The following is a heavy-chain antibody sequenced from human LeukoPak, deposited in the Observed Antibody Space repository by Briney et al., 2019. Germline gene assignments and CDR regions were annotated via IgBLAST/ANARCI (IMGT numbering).Heavy chain of an antibody. Sequence: PGGSLRLSCAASGFTFDDYAMHWVRHAPGKGLEWVSGISWNSGSIGYADSVKGRFTISRDNAKNSLYLQMNSLRAEDMALYYCAKADYDSSGTYLGYFDYWGQGTLVTVSS. CDR3: AKADYDSSGTYLGYFDY. D-gene: IGHD3-22*01. V-gene: IGHV3-9*03. CDR1: GFTFDDYA. CDR2: ISWNSGSI. J-gene: IGHJ4*02.